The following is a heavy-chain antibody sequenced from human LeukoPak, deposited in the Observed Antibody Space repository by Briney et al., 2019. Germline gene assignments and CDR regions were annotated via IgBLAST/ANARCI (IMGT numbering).Heavy chain of an antibody. Sequence: PSETQSLTCTVSGGSISSYYWSWIRQPPGKGRGWIGYIYYSGSTNYNPSLKSRVTISVDTSKNQFSLKLSSVTAADTAVYYCARALYCSGGSCYPLYYYYYGMDVWGKGTTVTVSS. D-gene: IGHD2-15*01. CDR1: GGSISSYY. J-gene: IGHJ6*04. CDR3: ARALYCSGGSCYPLYYYYYGMDV. CDR2: IYYSGST. V-gene: IGHV4-59*01.